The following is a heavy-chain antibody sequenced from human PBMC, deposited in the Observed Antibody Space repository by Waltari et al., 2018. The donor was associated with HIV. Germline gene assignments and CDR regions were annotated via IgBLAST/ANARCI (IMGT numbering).Heavy chain of an antibody. CDR3: ARGRKGYLGIEDFDS. J-gene: IGHJ4*02. D-gene: IGHD2-15*01. CDR1: GFSINIGGYS. Sequence: QVQLQESGPGLLRPSQTLSLTCAVSGFSINIGGYSWSWVRQPPETCLQWIGHIYNNCNTYYNQSLQSRVTISLDTSQHQCSLTLSSVTAADNAVYYCARGRKGYLGIEDFDSWGQGTLVTVSS. V-gene: IGHV4-31*11. CDR2: IYNNCNT.